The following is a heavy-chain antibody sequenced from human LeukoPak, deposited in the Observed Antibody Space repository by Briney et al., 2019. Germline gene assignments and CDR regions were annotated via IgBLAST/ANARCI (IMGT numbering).Heavy chain of an antibody. CDR3: ARVNYNTYYYGSGSYLPGLYNWFDP. CDR2: IYSSGST. D-gene: IGHD3-10*01. V-gene: IGHV4-38-2*02. J-gene: IGHJ5*02. Sequence: SETLSLTCTVSTYSISSGYYWGWIRQPAGKGLEWIGRIYSSGSTNYNPSLKSRVTISQDTSKNQVSLKLSSVTAADTAVYYCARVNYNTYYYGSGSYLPGLYNWFDPWGQGTLVTVSS. CDR1: TYSISSGYY.